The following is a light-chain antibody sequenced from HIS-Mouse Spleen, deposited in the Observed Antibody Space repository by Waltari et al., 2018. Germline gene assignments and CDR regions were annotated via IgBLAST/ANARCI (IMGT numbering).Light chain of an antibody. CDR2: VGTGGIVG. CDR1: SGHSTYK. CDR3: GADHGSGSNFVWV. Sequence: QPVLTQPPSASASLGASVTLTCTLSSGHSTYKVDWYQQRPGKGHRFVMRVGTGGIVGYKGDGIPDRFSVLGSGLNRYLTIKNIQEEDESDYHCGADHGSGSNFVWVFGGGTKLTVL. J-gene: IGLJ3*02. V-gene: IGLV9-49*01.